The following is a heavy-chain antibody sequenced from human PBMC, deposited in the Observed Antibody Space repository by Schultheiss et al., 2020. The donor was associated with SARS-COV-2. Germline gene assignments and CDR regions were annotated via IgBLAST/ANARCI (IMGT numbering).Heavy chain of an antibody. CDR2: ISSSGSTI. J-gene: IGHJ4*02. V-gene: IGHV3-48*04. Sequence: GGSLRLSCAASGFTFSSYSMNWVRQAPGKGLEWVSSISSSGSTIYYADSVKGRFTISRDNAKNSLYLQMNSLRAEDTAVYYCARPSPRVVVAATGVDYFDYWGQGTLVTVSS. D-gene: IGHD2-15*01. CDR3: ARPSPRVVVAATGVDYFDY. CDR1: GFTFSSYS.